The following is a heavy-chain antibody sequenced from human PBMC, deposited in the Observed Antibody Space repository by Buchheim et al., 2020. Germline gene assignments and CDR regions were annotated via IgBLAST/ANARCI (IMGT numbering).Heavy chain of an antibody. CDR1: GFTLRTYW. J-gene: IGHJ4*02. V-gene: IGHV3-74*01. CDR2: INEDGSFT. D-gene: IGHD1-26*01. Sequence: EVQLEESGGGLVQPGGSLRLSCAASGFTLRTYWMHWVRQAPGKGLEWVSRINEDGSFTNYADSVKGRFTISSDNAENTLYLQMTSLRVEDTAMYYCARDLSGSQDYWGQGT. CDR3: ARDLSGSQDY.